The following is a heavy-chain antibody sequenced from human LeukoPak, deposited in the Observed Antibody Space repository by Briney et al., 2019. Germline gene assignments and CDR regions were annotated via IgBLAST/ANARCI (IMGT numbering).Heavy chain of an antibody. Sequence: ASVKVSCKASGYTFTGYYMHWVRQAPGQGLEWMGWINPNSGGTNYARKFQGRVTMTRDTSISTAYMELSRLRSDDTAVYYCARDRGIAVAGAIVWYYSYGMDVWGQGTTVTVSS. CDR3: ARDRGIAVAGAIVWYYSYGMDV. CDR1: GYTFTGYY. CDR2: INPNSGGT. D-gene: IGHD6-19*01. J-gene: IGHJ6*02. V-gene: IGHV1-2*02.